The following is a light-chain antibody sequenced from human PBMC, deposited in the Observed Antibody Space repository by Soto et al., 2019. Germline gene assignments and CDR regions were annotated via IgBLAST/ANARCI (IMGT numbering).Light chain of an antibody. V-gene: IGKV3-20*01. J-gene: IGKJ4*01. CDR1: QSVSSNY. CDR2: GAS. CDR3: QQYGSSPLT. Sequence: EIVLTQSPGTLSLSPGERATLSCMASQSVSSNYLAWYQQKPGRVPRLLIYGASSRATGIPDRFSGSGSGTDFSLTISRLEPEDFAVYYCQQYGSSPLTFGGGTKVVIK.